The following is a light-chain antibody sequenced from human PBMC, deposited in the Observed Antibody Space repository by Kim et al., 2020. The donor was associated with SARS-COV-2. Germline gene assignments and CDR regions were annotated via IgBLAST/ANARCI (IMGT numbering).Light chain of an antibody. CDR3: QQTYSASRT. CDR1: QDISRY. CDR2: TAS. V-gene: IGKV1-39*01. J-gene: IGKJ1*01. Sequence: DIQMTQSPSSLSASVGDRVTITCRASQDISRYLNWYQQKPGKAPKLLIYTASSLQSGVPSRFTGSGSETDFTLTFSSLQPEDFATYYCQQTYSASRTFGQGTKVDIK.